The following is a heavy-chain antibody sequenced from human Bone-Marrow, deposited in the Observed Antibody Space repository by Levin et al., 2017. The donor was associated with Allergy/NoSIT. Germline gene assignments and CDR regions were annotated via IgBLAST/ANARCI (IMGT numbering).Heavy chain of an antibody. D-gene: IGHD3-10*01. CDR3: ARIRGTAGGFVYGFYWFDP. CDR2: ISSGGTT. Sequence: PGGSLRLSCTASGFTFNNYAMGWVRQAPGKGLEWVSTISSGGTTYNADSVKGRFTISRDNSKTTVYLQMASLGDDDTAVYHCARIRGTAGGFVYGFYWFDPWGQGTLVTVSS. V-gene: IGHV3-23*01. CDR1: GFTFNNYA. J-gene: IGHJ5*02.